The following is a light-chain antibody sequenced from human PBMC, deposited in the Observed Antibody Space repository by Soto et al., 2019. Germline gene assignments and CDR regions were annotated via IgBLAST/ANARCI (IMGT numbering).Light chain of an antibody. V-gene: IGLV1-47*01. CDR2: RDV. J-gene: IGLJ3*02. CDR1: ISNIGSKY. CDR3: AAWDDSLNAWV. Sequence: QSVLTQPPSASTTPGQRVTIFCSGGISNIGSKYVYWYQHLPGAAPKLLIHRDVQRPPGVPDRFSGSKSGTSASVAISGLRSEDEADYSCAAWDDSLNAWVFGGGTTLTAL.